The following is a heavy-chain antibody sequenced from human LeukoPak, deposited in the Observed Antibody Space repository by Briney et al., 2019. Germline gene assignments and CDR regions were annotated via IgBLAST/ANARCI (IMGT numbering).Heavy chain of an antibody. Sequence: GGSLRLSCAASGFTFSSYGMHWVRQAPGKGLEWVAVISYDGSNKYYADSVKGRFTISRDNSKNTLYLQMNSLRAEDTAVYYCAKDRQGSRFDYWGQGTLVTVSS. CDR1: GFTFSSYG. CDR2: ISYDGSNK. J-gene: IGHJ4*02. CDR3: AKDRQGSRFDY. V-gene: IGHV3-30*18.